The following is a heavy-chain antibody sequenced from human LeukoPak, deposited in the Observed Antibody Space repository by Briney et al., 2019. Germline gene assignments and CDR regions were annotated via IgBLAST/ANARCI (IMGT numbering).Heavy chain of an antibody. J-gene: IGHJ4*02. D-gene: IGHD3-3*01. Sequence: GESLKISGKGSGYSFTSYWIGWVRQMPGKGVEWMVIIYPGDSDTRYSPSFQGQVTISADKSISTAYLQWSSLKASETAMYYCARGGEFWSGLVDYWGQGTLVTVSS. V-gene: IGHV5-51*01. CDR1: GYSFTSYW. CDR2: IYPGDSDT. CDR3: ARGGEFWSGLVDY.